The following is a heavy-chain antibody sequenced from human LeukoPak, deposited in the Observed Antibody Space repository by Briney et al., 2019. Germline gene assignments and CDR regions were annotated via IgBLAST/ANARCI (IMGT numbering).Heavy chain of an antibody. CDR2: IYHSGST. Sequence: PSETLSLTCTLSGGSISTYYWSWIRQAPGKGLEWIGHIYHSGSTNYNPSLKSRVTISVDTSKNQFSLKLSSVTAAHTAVYYCARGGGYASPIGYWGQGALVTVSS. CDR1: GGSISTYY. CDR3: ARGGGYASPIGY. D-gene: IGHD5-12*01. V-gene: IGHV4-59*01. J-gene: IGHJ4*02.